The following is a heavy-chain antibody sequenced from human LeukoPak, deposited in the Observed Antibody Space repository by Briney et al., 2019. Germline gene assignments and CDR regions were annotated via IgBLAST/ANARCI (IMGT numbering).Heavy chain of an antibody. J-gene: IGHJ3*02. V-gene: IGHV3-23*01. CDR3: ASDLGGSGAFDI. CDR2: ISGSGGST. D-gene: IGHD1-26*01. Sequence: GGSLRLSCAASGFTFSSYAMSWVRQAPGKGLEWVSAISGSGGSTYYADSVKGRFTISRDNSKNTLYLQMNSLRAEDTAVYYCASDLGGSGAFDIWGQGTMATVSS. CDR1: GFTFSSYA.